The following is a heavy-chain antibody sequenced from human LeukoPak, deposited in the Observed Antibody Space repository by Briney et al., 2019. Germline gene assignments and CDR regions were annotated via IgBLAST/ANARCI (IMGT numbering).Heavy chain of an antibody. D-gene: IGHD6-13*01. Sequence: SSVKVSCKASGGTFSSYAISWVRQAPGQGLEWMGRIIPIFGTANYAQKFQGRVTITTDESTSTAYMELCSLRSEDTAVYYCARDLIAAAGSHPPLDYWGQGTLVTVSS. CDR1: GGTFSSYA. V-gene: IGHV1-69*05. CDR3: ARDLIAAAGSHPPLDY. J-gene: IGHJ4*02. CDR2: IIPIFGTA.